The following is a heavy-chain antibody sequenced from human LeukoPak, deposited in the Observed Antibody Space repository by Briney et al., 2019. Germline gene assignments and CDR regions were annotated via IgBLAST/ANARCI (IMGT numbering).Heavy chain of an antibody. V-gene: IGHV1-2*02. CDR2: INPNSGGT. J-gene: IGHJ4*02. CDR1: GYTFTGYY. Sequence: ASVKVSCKASGYTFTGYYMHWVRQAPGQGLEWMGWINPNSGGTNYAQKFQGRVTMTRDTSISTAYMELSRLRSDDTAVYYCARGDYLSLYSSSWDSYYFDYWGQGTLVTVSS. D-gene: IGHD6-13*01. CDR3: ARGDYLSLYSSSWDSYYFDY.